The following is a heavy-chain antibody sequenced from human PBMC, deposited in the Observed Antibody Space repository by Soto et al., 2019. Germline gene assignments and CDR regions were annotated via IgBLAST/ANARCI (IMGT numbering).Heavy chain of an antibody. J-gene: IGHJ3*02. Sequence: ASVKVSCKASGYTFTGYYMHWVRQAPGQGLEWMGWINPNSGGTNYAQKFQGWVTMTRDTSISTAYMELSRLRSDDTAVHYCARDEGRHCSGGSCYSQEIGAFDIWGQGTMVTVSS. CDR2: INPNSGGT. D-gene: IGHD2-15*01. CDR1: GYTFTGYY. V-gene: IGHV1-2*04. CDR3: ARDEGRHCSGGSCYSQEIGAFDI.